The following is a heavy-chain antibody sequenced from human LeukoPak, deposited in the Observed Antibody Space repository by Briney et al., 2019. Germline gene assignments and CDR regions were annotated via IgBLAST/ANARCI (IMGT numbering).Heavy chain of an antibody. V-gene: IGHV5-51*01. Sequence: GESLKISCKGSGYGFTTYWIGWVRQMPGKGLEWMGIVYPGDSDTRYSPSFQGQVTISADKSISTAYLQWNSLKASDTAVYYCARRNAAFDIWGQGTMVTVSS. CDR1: GYGFTTYW. CDR3: ARRNAAFDI. J-gene: IGHJ3*02. CDR2: VYPGDSDT.